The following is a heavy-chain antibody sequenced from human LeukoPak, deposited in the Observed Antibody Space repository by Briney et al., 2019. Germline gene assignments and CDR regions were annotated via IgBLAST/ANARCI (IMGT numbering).Heavy chain of an antibody. Sequence: GASVTVSCKASGYTFTGYYMHWVRQAPGQGLEWMGWINPNSGGTNYAQKFQGRVTMTRDTSISTAYMELSRLRSDDTAMYYCARATYDSSGYYYVGYWGQGTLVTVSS. CDR3: ARATYDSSGYYYVGY. V-gene: IGHV1-2*02. J-gene: IGHJ4*02. CDR2: INPNSGGT. D-gene: IGHD3-22*01. CDR1: GYTFTGYY.